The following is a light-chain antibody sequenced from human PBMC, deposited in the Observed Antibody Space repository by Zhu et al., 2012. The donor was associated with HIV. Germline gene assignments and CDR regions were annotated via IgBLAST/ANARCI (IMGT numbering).Light chain of an antibody. V-gene: IGKV3-11*01. Sequence: IVLTQSPATLSLSPGERATVSCRASGSVRSFLAWYQQKPGQAPRLLIYDTSKRATGIPARFSGSGSGTDFTLTISSLEPEDFATYYCQQTYTAITFGGGTKVEIK. CDR1: GSVRSF. CDR3: QQTYTAIT. CDR2: DTS. J-gene: IGKJ4*01.